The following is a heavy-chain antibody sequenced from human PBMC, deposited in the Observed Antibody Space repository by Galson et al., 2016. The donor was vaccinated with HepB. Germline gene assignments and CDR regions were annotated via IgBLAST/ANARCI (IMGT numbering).Heavy chain of an antibody. V-gene: IGHV3-30-3*01. CDR1: GFTFSSYA. CDR2: IAYDGSQK. CDR3: ARDIYRNADYFDS. D-gene: IGHD2/OR15-2a*01. Sequence: SLRLSCAASGFTFSSYAMNWVRQAPGKGLEWVAVIAYDGSQKDHAESVKGRFTISRDNSKNTLYLQMNSLRAEDTAVYYCARDIYRNADYFDSWGQGTLVTVSS. J-gene: IGHJ4*02.